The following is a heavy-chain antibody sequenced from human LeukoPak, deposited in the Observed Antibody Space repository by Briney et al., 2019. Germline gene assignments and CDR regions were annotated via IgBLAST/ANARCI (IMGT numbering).Heavy chain of an antibody. V-gene: IGHV3-23*01. CDR1: GFTFSSYA. CDR2: ISGSGGST. CDR3: ATSPVISRD. D-gene: IGHD2-21*01. Sequence: GGSLRLSCAASGFTFSSYAMSWVRQAPGKGLEWVSAISGSGGSTYYADSVKGRFTISRDNAKNTLYLQMNALRAEDTAVYYCATSPVISRDWGQGTLVTVSS. J-gene: IGHJ4*02.